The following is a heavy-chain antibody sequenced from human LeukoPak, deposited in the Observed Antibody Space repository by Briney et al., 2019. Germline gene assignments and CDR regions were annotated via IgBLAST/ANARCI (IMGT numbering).Heavy chain of an antibody. CDR2: IRSKAYGGTT. CDR3: TREGPDY. V-gene: IGHV3-49*04. CDR1: GFTFSSYA. Sequence: GGSLRLSCAASGFTFSSYAMSWVRQAPGKGLEWVGFIRSKAYGGTTEYAASVKGRFTISRDDSKSIAYLQMNSLKTEDTAVYYCTREGPDYWGQGTLVTVSS. J-gene: IGHJ4*02.